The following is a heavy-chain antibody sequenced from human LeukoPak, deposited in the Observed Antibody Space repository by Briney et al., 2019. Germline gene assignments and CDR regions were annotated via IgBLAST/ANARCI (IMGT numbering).Heavy chain of an antibody. CDR1: GGTFSSYA. D-gene: IGHD3-10*01. J-gene: IGHJ4*02. CDR3: ARDIYSGSGSYCD. Sequence: SVKVSCKASGGTFSSYAISWVRQAPGQGLEWMGGIIPIFGTANYAQKFQGRVTITADESTSTAYMELRSLRSDDTAVYYCARDIYSGSGSYCDWGQGTLVTVSS. V-gene: IGHV1-69*13. CDR2: IIPIFGTA.